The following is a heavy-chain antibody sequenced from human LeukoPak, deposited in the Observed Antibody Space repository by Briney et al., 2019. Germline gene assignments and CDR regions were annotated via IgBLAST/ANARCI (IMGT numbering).Heavy chain of an antibody. Sequence: GGSLRLSCAASGFTFSSYSMNWVRQAPGKGLEWVSYISSSSSTIYYADSVKGRFTISRDNAKNSLYLQMNSLRVEDTAVYYCARDLPPLDYWGQGTLVTVSS. CDR3: ARDLPPLDY. V-gene: IGHV3-48*01. CDR2: ISSSSSTI. J-gene: IGHJ4*02. CDR1: GFTFSSYS.